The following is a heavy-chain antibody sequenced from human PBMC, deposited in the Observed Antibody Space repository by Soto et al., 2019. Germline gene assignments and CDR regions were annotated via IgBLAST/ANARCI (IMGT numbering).Heavy chain of an antibody. CDR2: INPNSGDT. Sequence: ASVKVSCKASGYIFTGYHIHWVRQAPGRGLEWMGWINPNSGDTEYAQNFQGRVTMTRDTSFNLVYMEMSGLMSEDTAVYYCARDERGTPGFDDMDICGQGTTAFVSS. CDR3: ARDERGTPGFDDMDI. V-gene: IGHV1-2*02. D-gene: IGHD3-9*01. J-gene: IGHJ6*02. CDR1: GYIFTGYH.